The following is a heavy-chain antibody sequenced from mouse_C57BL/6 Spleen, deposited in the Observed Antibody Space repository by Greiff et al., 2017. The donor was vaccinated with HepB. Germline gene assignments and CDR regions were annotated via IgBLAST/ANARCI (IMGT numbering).Heavy chain of an antibody. CDR1: GFTFSDYG. J-gene: IGHJ4*01. V-gene: IGHV5-17*01. CDR3: ARAVLYAMDY. Sequence: EVQLVESGGGLVKPGASLKLSCAASGFTFSDYGMHWVRQAPEKGLEWVAYISSGSSTIYYADTLKGRFTISRDNAKNTLFLQMTSLRSEDTAMYYCARAVLYAMDYWGQGTSVTVSS. CDR2: ISSGSSTI.